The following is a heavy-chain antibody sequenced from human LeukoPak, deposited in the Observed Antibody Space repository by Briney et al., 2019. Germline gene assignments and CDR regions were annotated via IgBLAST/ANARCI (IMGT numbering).Heavy chain of an antibody. CDR2: IYTSGTI. J-gene: IGHJ4*02. CDR1: GGSISSYY. V-gene: IGHV4-4*07. D-gene: IGHD6-13*01. CDR3: ARALSSSWFDY. Sequence: SETLSLTCTVSGGSISSYYWSWIRQPAGKGLEWIGRIYTSGTINYNPSLKSRVAMSVDTSKNQFSLKLSSVTAADTAVYYCARALSSSWFDYWGQGTLVTVSS.